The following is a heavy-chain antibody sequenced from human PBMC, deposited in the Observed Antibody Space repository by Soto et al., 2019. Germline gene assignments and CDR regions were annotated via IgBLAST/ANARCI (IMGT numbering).Heavy chain of an antibody. V-gene: IGHV3-48*02. Sequence: EVQLVESGGGSVQPGGSLRLSCAASGFTFSTFSMNWVRQAPGRGLEWISYISGGGRPISYADSVKGRFTISRDNAKNSLYLQMGSLTDEDTAVYYCARDRGWAFDSWGQGTLVTVSS. CDR2: ISGGGRPI. J-gene: IGHJ4*02. CDR1: GFTFSTFS. CDR3: ARDRGWAFDS. D-gene: IGHD6-19*01.